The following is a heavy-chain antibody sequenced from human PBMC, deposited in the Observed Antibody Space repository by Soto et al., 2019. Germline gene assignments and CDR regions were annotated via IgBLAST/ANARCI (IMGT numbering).Heavy chain of an antibody. V-gene: IGHV1-3*01. J-gene: IGHJ4*02. CDR1: GYTFSSFA. CDR2: INGGNGNT. CDR3: AKGRHYPRDYFHY. Sequence: ASVKVSCKASGYTFSSFAMHCVRQAPGQGLEWMGWINGGNGNTTYSQNFQGRVTITKDTSASTTYMEVDSLSAEDTAVYYCAKGRHYPRDYFHYWGQGTLVTVSS. D-gene: IGHD3-10*01.